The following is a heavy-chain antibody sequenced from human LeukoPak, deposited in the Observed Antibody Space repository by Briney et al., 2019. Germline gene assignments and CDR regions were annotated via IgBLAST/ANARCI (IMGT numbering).Heavy chain of an antibody. D-gene: IGHD4-17*01. CDR2: IYYKGST. J-gene: IGHJ5*02. CDR1: GGSISSRSYY. Sequence: PSETLSLTCTVSGGSISSRSYYCGWIRQPPGKGLEWIGSIYYKGSTFYNPSLKSRLTISVDTSKNQFSLRLSSVTAADTAVYYCARHDYAATNWFDPWGQGTLVTVSS. CDR3: ARHDYAATNWFDP. V-gene: IGHV4-39*01.